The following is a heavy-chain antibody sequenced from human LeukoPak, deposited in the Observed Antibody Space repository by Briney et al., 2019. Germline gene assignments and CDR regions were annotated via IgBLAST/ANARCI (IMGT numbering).Heavy chain of an antibody. CDR3: AKDRDSSWLDY. Sequence: PGGSLRLSCAASGFTFSSYGMHWVCQAPGKGLEWVAVISYDGSNKYYADSVKGRFTISRDNSKNTLYLQMNSLRAEDTAVYYCAKDRDSSWLDYWGQGTLVTVSS. D-gene: IGHD6-13*01. CDR2: ISYDGSNK. J-gene: IGHJ4*02. CDR1: GFTFSSYG. V-gene: IGHV3-30*18.